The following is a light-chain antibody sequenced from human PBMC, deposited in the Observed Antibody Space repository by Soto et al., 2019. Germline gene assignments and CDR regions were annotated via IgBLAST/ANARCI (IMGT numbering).Light chain of an antibody. CDR2: AAS. Sequence: DIQMTQSPSTLSASVGDRVTITCRASQSVSSWLAWYQQKPGQAPKLLIYAASSLQSGVPSRFSGSGSGTDFTLTISSLQPEDFATYYCQQSYSTPLTFGGGTKVDI. CDR3: QQSYSTPLT. V-gene: IGKV1-39*01. CDR1: QSVSSW. J-gene: IGKJ4*01.